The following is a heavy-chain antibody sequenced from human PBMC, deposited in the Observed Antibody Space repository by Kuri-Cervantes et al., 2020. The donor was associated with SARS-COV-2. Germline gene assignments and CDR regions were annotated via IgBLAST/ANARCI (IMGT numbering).Heavy chain of an antibody. V-gene: IGHV3-64D*08. CDR3: VKGYCSSTSCYRGGY. J-gene: IGHJ4*02. CDR1: GFTFSSYA. Sequence: GGSLRLSCSASGFTFSSYAMHWVRQAPGKGLEYVSAISSNGGSTYYADPVKGRFTISRDNSKNTLYLQMSSLRAEDTAVYYCVKGYCSSTSCYRGGYWGQGTLVTVSS. D-gene: IGHD2-2*02. CDR2: ISSNGGST.